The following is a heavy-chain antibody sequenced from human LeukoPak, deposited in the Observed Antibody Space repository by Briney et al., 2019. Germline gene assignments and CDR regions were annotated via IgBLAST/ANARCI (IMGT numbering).Heavy chain of an antibody. J-gene: IGHJ5*02. Sequence: GGSLRLSCAASGFTFSGYAMSWVRQAPGKGLEWVSAISGSGGSTYYADSVKGRFTISRDNSKNTLYLQMNSLRSDDTAVYYCARVVDGSGSYWGLWFDPWGQGTLVTVSS. D-gene: IGHD3-10*01. CDR2: ISGSGGST. CDR3: ARVVDGSGSYWGLWFDP. V-gene: IGHV3-23*01. CDR1: GFTFSGYA.